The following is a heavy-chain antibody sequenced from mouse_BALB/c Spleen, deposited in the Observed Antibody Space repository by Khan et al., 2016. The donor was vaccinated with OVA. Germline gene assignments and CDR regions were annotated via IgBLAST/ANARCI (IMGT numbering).Heavy chain of an antibody. CDR3: ERERIDY. CDR1: GYTFTTYW. V-gene: IGHV1-7*01. CDR2: INPTSDYT. Sequence: VQLQESGAELVKPGASVKMSCKASGYTFTTYWMHWVKQRPGQGLEWIAYINPTSDYTDYNEKFKDKATLSADKSSSTAYMQLSSLTSEDAAVYCSERERIDYWGQGTTLTASS. J-gene: IGHJ2*01.